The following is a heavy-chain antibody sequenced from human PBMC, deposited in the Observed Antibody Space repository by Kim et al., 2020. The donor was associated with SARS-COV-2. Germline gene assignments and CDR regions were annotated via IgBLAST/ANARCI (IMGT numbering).Heavy chain of an antibody. V-gene: IGHV4-59*08. CDR2: IYYSGST. Sequence: SETLSLTCTVSGGSISSYYWSWIRQPPGKGLEWIGYIYYSGSTNYNPSLKSRVTISVDTSKNQFSLKLSSMTAADTAVYYCARLVRDCSSTSCYFYYYYYYMDVWGKGTTVTVSS. J-gene: IGHJ6*03. D-gene: IGHD2-2*01. CDR3: ARLVRDCSSTSCYFYYYYYYMDV. CDR1: GGSISSYY.